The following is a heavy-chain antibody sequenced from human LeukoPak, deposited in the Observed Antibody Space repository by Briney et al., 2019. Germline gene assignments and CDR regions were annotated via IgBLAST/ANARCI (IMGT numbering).Heavy chain of an antibody. Sequence: SVKVSCKASGGTFSSYAISWVRQAPGQGLEWMGGIIPIFGTANYAQKFQGRVTMTEDTSTDTAYMELSSLRSEDTAVYYCACPRQIYYYYGMDVWGQGTTVTVSS. CDR3: ACPRQIYYYYGMDV. CDR2: IIPIFGTA. J-gene: IGHJ6*02. CDR1: GGTFSSYA. V-gene: IGHV1-69*06.